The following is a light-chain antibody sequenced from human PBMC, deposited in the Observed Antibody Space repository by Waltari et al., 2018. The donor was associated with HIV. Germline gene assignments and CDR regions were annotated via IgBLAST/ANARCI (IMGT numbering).Light chain of an antibody. V-gene: IGKV1-5*03. J-gene: IGKJ1*01. CDR3: QQYKSYSWT. Sequence: DIQMTQSPSTLSASVGDRVTITCRASQSISSWLDWYQQKPGKAPKLLIYKASSLESGVPSRFSGSGSGTEFTLTISSLQPDDFATYYCQQYKSYSWTFGQGTKVEIK. CDR2: KAS. CDR1: QSISSW.